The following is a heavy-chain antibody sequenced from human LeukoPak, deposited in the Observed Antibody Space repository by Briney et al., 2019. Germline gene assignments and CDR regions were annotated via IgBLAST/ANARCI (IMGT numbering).Heavy chain of an antibody. D-gene: IGHD2-15*01. J-gene: IGHJ4*02. Sequence: SETLSLTCTVSGVYLSRTNSFWGWIRQAPRTGLEWIGNIYSSGITYYSPSLKSRVTISIDTSENQFSLKLTSVTAADTAVYYCARKREGPATGIDYWGQGTLVTVSS. V-gene: IGHV4-39*07. CDR2: IYSSGIT. CDR1: GVYLSRTNSF. CDR3: ARKREGPATGIDY.